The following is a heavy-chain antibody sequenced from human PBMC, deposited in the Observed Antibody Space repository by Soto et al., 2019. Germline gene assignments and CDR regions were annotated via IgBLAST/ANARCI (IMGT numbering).Heavy chain of an antibody. V-gene: IGHV4-39*01. D-gene: IGHD6-25*01. CDR2: IYFTGNT. CDR1: GGSISSGGYY. Sequence: TLSLTCTVSGGSISSGGYYWSWILHPPVNLLEWIGTIYFTGNTYYTPSLKSRLTMSIDTSKNEFSLRLNSVTAADTAVYYCAGQTFTIAAASYGRSNWFDPWGPGTLVTVSS. CDR3: AGQTFTIAAASYGRSNWFDP. J-gene: IGHJ5*02.